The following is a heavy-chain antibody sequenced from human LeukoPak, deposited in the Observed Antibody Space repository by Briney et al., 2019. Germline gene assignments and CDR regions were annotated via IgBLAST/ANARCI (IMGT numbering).Heavy chain of an antibody. Sequence: ASVKVSCKASGYTFTSHGISWVRQAPGQGLEWMGWISAYNGNTNYAQKLQGRVTMTTDTSTSTAYMELRSLRSDDTAVYYCARDRFFGVVSQDPFRVDPWGQGTLVTVSS. CDR1: GYTFTSHG. J-gene: IGHJ5*02. CDR2: ISAYNGNT. D-gene: IGHD3-3*01. V-gene: IGHV1-18*01. CDR3: ARDRFFGVVSQDPFRVDP.